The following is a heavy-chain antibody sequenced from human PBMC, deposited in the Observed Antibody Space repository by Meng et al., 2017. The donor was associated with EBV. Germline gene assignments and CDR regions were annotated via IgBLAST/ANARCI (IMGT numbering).Heavy chain of an antibody. D-gene: IGHD3-10*01. CDR3: ASESGRGFTPNY. J-gene: IGHJ4*02. CDR2: LIPMSGAP. V-gene: IGHV1-69*01. CDR1: GGTFRSDA. Sequence: QVQQAGAGVKKPGSSVKVSCRTSGGTFRSDAVSWVRQAPGQGLEWMGGLIPMSGAPHYAQKFQDRVTIIADESTSTHSMELNNLRFEDTAMYYCASESGRGFTPNYWGQGTLVTVSS.